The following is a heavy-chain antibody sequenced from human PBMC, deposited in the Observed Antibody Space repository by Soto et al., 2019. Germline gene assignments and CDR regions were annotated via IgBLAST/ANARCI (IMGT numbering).Heavy chain of an antibody. D-gene: IGHD2-2*01. J-gene: IGHJ4*02. Sequence: QVQLVQSGAEVKKPGSSVKVSCKTSGDTFSSYGINWVRLAPGQGREWMGGIKPVFGSPVYARKFEGRLTMTADESTSTADMQLGSLKSEDTAVYYCARAGGHCSSTSCVDFWGQGTLITVSA. V-gene: IGHV1-69*01. CDR3: ARAGGHCSSTSCVDF. CDR2: IKPVFGSP. CDR1: GDTFSSYG.